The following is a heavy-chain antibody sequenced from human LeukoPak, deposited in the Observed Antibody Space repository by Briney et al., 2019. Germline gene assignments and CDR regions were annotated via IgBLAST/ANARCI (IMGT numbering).Heavy chain of an antibody. Sequence: SGGSLRLSCAASGFTFSDHYMDWVRQAPGKGLEWVGRIRNKADSYTTDYAASVKGRFTISRADSKNSLFLQMNSLKTEDTAVYYCARGGGYAFDCWGQGTLVTVSS. J-gene: IGHJ5*01. CDR1: GFTFSDHY. CDR2: IRNKADSYTT. V-gene: IGHV3-72*01. CDR3: ARGGGYAFDC. D-gene: IGHD5-12*01.